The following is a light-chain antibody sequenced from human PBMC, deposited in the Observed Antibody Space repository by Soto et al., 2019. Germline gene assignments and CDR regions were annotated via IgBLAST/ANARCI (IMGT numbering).Light chain of an antibody. J-gene: IGKJ1*01. V-gene: IGKV3-11*01. CDR3: QQRGDWPRT. CDR1: QSFSNN. CDR2: DSS. Sequence: EIVLTQSPATLSLSPGERATLSCRASQSFSNNLAWYQQKPGQAPRLLIYDSSTRATGIPPRFSGSGSGTDFAITISSPEPADFEVYYCQQRGDWPRTFGQGTKVEIK.